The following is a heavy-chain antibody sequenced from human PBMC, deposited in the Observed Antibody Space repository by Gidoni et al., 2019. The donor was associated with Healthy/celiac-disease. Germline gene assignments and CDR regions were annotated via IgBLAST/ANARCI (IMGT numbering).Heavy chain of an antibody. J-gene: IGHJ4*02. Sequence: EVQLVESGGRLVKPRGSLRLSCAASGFTFSSYSMNWVRQAPGKGLEWVSSFRSSSRYISYADSVKGRFTISRDNAKNSLYLQMNSLRAEDTAVYYCAREAWGQWLAPLDYWGQGTLVTVSS. CDR2: FRSSSRYI. V-gene: IGHV3-21*01. CDR3: AREAWGQWLAPLDY. CDR1: GFTFSSYS. D-gene: IGHD6-19*01.